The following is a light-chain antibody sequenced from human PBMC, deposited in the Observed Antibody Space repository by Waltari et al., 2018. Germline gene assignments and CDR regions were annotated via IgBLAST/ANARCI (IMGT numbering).Light chain of an antibody. CDR3: LQYNSFPWT. V-gene: IGKV1-17*01. J-gene: IGKJ1*01. Sequence: DIQMNQSPSSPSASVGDRVTITCRASQGIRNDLDWYQQKPGKAPKRLIYIASSLQSGVPSRFSGSGSGTEFTLTISSLQPEDFATYYCLQYNSFPWTFGQGTKVEIK. CDR2: IAS. CDR1: QGIRND.